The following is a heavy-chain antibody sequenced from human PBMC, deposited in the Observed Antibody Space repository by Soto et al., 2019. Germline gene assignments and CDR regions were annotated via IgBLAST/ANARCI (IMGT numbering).Heavy chain of an antibody. J-gene: IGHJ4*02. Sequence: GASVKVSCKSSGGTFNSFAFSWVRQAPGEGLEWMGGLVVILGSTNYAQKFEGRVTITADEASSTAYMEVSDLRSEDTALYFCASGYYDSSGYSIDYWGQGTQVTVSS. CDR3: ASGYYDSSGYSIDY. D-gene: IGHD3-22*01. CDR1: GGTFNSFA. CDR2: LVVILGST. V-gene: IGHV1-69*13.